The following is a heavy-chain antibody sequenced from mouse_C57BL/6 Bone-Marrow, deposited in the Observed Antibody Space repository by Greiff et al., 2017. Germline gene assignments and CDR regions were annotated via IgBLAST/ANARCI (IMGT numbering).Heavy chain of an antibody. D-gene: IGHD4-1*01. CDR3: AGVGRSLFAY. Sequence: QVQLKESGPGLVAPSQSLSITCTVSGFSLTSYAISWVRQPPGKGLEWLGVLWTGGGTNYNSALKSRLSISKDNSKSQGFLKMNSLQTDDTARYYCAGVGRSLFAYWGQGTLVTVSA. J-gene: IGHJ3*01. V-gene: IGHV2-9-1*01. CDR2: LWTGGGT. CDR1: GFSLTSYA.